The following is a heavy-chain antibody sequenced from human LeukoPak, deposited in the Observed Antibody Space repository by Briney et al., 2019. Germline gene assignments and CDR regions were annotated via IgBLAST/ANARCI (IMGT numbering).Heavy chain of an antibody. Sequence: SETLSLTCAVYGGSFSGYYWSWIRQPPGKGLGWIGEINHSGSTNYNPSLKSRVTISVDTSKNQFSLKLSSVTAADTAVYYCARLGDIVVVPAALDGQTYYMDVWGKGTTVTVSS. CDR3: ARLGDIVVVPAALDGQTYYMDV. D-gene: IGHD2-2*01. V-gene: IGHV4-34*01. CDR1: GGSFSGYY. CDR2: INHSGST. J-gene: IGHJ6*03.